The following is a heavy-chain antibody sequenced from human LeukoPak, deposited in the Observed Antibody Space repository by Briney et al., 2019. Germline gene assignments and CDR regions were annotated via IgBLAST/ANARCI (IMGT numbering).Heavy chain of an antibody. D-gene: IGHD4-17*01. CDR3: ARGGDYGDLRYFDY. J-gene: IGHJ4*02. V-gene: IGHV4-59*01. CDR2: IYYRGST. CDR1: GGSINNYY. Sequence: ASETLSLTCTVSGGSINNYYWSWIRQPPGRGLEWIGYIYYRGSTNYNPSLKSRVTFSVDTSKNQFSLKLDSVTAADTAVYYCARGGDYGDLRYFDYWGQGTLVTVSS.